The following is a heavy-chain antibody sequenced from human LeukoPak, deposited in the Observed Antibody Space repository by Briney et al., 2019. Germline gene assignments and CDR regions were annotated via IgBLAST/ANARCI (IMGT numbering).Heavy chain of an antibody. J-gene: IGHJ4*02. V-gene: IGHV3-9*01. CDR2: ISWNSGSI. CDR1: GFTFDDYA. D-gene: IGHD1-26*01. Sequence: GRSLRLSCAASGFTFDDYAMHWVRQAPGKGLEWVSGISWNSGSIGYADSVKGRFTISRDNAKNSLYLQMNSLRAEDTAVYYCARDPIVGATRGDYWGQGTLVTVSS. CDR3: ARDPIVGATRGDY.